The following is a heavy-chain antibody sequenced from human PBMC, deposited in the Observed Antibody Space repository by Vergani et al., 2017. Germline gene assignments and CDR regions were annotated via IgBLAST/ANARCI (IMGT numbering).Heavy chain of an antibody. V-gene: IGHV1-46*01. J-gene: IGHJ6*03. D-gene: IGHD6-13*01. CDR2: INPSGGST. Sequence: QVQLVQSGAEVKKPGASVKVSCKASGYTFTAYYMHWVRQAPGQGLEWMGIINPSGGSTSYAQKFQGRVTMTRDTSTSTVYMELSSLRSEDTAVYYCARGGYSSSWYYYYYMDVWGKGTTVTVSS. CDR3: ARGGYSSSWYYYYYMDV. CDR1: GYTFTAYY.